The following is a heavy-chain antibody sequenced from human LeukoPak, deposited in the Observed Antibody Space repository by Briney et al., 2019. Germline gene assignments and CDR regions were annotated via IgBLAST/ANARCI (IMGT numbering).Heavy chain of an antibody. D-gene: IGHD3-10*01. CDR2: IYYSGST. V-gene: IGHV4-59*01. Sequence: SETLSLTCTVSGGSISSYYWSWIRQPPGKGLEWIGYIYYSGSTNYNPSLKSRVTISVDTSKNQFSLKLSSVTAADTAVYYCARDRGPPYYYYYYGMDVWGQGTTVTVS. CDR1: GGSISSYY. J-gene: IGHJ6*02. CDR3: ARDRGPPYYYYYYGMDV.